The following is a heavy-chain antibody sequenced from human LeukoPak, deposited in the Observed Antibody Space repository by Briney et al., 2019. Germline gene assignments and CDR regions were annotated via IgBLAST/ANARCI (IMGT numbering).Heavy chain of an antibody. D-gene: IGHD3-22*01. Sequence: ASETLSLTCTVSGGSISSYYWSWIRQPPGKGLEWIGYIYYSGSTNYNPSLKSRVTISVDTSKNQFSLKLSSVTAADTAVYYCARVTAPEVIIDYWGQGTLVTVSS. V-gene: IGHV4-59*01. CDR1: GGSISSYY. CDR3: ARVTAPEVIIDY. CDR2: IYYSGST. J-gene: IGHJ4*02.